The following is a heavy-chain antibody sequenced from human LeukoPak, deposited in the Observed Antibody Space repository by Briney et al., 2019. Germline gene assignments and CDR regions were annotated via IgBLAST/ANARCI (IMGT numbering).Heavy chain of an antibody. CDR3: AKDGVLLWFGDREEGDY. J-gene: IGHJ4*02. V-gene: IGHV3-30*02. Sequence: GGSLRLSCAASGFTFSSYGMHWVRQAPGKGLEWVAVIWYGGSNKYYADSVKGRFTISRDNSKNTLYLQMNSLRAEDTAVYYCAKDGVLLWFGDREEGDYWGQGTLVTVSS. CDR2: IWYGGSNK. CDR1: GFTFSSYG. D-gene: IGHD3-10*01.